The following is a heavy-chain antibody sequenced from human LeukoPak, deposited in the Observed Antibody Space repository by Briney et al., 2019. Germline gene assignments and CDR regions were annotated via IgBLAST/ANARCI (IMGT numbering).Heavy chain of an antibody. CDR3: ARDYSGSYSSDY. Sequence: PSETLSLTCAVYGGSFSGYYWSWIRQPPGKELEWIGEINHSGSTNYNPSLKSRVTISVDTSKNQFSLKLSSVAAADTAVYYCARDYSGSYSSDYWGQGTLVTVSS. CDR2: INHSGST. D-gene: IGHD1-26*01. V-gene: IGHV4-34*01. CDR1: GGSFSGYY. J-gene: IGHJ4*02.